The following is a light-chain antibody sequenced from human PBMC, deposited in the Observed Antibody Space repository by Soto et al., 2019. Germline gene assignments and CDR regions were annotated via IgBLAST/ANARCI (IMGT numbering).Light chain of an antibody. J-gene: IGLJ2*01. CDR3: QSYDSSLSGSV. CDR1: RRDIGGYDH. V-gene: IGLV2-8*01. CDR2: EVS. Sequence: QSALTQPPSASGSPGQSVTVSCTGTRRDIGGYDHVSWYQQHPGKAPKLMIFEVSKRPSGVPDRFSASKSGNTASLTVSGLQAEDEADYYCQSYDSSLSGSVFGGGTKLTVL.